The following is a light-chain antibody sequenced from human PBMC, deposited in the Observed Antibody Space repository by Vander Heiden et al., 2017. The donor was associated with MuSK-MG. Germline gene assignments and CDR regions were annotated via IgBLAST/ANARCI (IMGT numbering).Light chain of an antibody. V-gene: IGLV1-40*01. CDR3: QSYDSSLSGAV. J-gene: IGLJ3*02. CDR1: SSNIGAGYA. Sequence: QSVLTQPPSVSGAPGQRVTIPCTGSSSNIGAGYAVHWYQQLPEAAPKLLIYGNSKRPSGVPDRFSVSKSGTSASLAITGRQAEDEADYYCQSYDSSLSGAVFGGGTKLTVL. CDR2: GNS.